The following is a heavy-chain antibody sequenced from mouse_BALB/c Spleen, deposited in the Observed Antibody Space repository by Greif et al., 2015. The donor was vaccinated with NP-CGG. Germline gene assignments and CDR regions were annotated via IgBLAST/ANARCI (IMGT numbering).Heavy chain of an antibody. CDR2: IDPENGDT. CDR1: GFNIKDYY. J-gene: IGHJ3*01. D-gene: IGHD2-2*01. CDR3: NEGGYDGRGWFAY. V-gene: IGHV14-4*02. Sequence: VQLKESGAELVRSGASVKLSCTASGFNIKDYYMHWVKQRPEQGLEWIGWIDPENGDTEYAPKFQGKATMTADTSSNTAYLQLSSLTSEDTAVYYCNEGGYDGRGWFAYWGQGTLVTVSA.